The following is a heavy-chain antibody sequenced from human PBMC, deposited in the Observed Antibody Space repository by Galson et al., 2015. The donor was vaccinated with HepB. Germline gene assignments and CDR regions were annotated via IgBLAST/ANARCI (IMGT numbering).Heavy chain of an antibody. CDR2: IIPIFGTA. D-gene: IGHD5-24*01. V-gene: IGHV1-69*13. CDR1: GGTFSSYA. J-gene: IGHJ4*02. Sequence: SVKVSCKASGGTFSSYAISWVRQAPGQGLEWMGGIIPIFGTANYAQKFQGRVTITADESTSTAYMELSSLRSEDTAVYYCAREIGDGYNFGYWGQGTLVTVSS. CDR3: AREIGDGYNFGY.